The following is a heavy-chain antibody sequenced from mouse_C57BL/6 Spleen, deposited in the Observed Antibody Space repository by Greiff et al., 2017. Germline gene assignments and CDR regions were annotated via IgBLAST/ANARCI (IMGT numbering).Heavy chain of an antibody. CDR1: GYTFTSYW. V-gene: IGHV1-55*01. J-gene: IGHJ3*01. D-gene: IGHD1-1*01. CDR3: AFYGSSSAWFAY. CDR2: IYPGSGST. Sequence: VQLQQSGAELVKPGASVKMSCKASGYTFTSYWITWVKQRPGQGLEWIGDIYPGSGSTNYNEKFKSKATLTVDTSSSTAYMQLSSLTSEDSAVYYCAFYGSSSAWFAYWGQGTLVTVSA.